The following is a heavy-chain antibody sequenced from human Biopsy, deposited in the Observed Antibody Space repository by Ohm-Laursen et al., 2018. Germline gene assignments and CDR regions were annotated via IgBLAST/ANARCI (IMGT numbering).Heavy chain of an antibody. CDR3: TKNTQWEGSGYLDAFHI. V-gene: IGHV3-30*18. CDR1: GFTFSSYG. D-gene: IGHD3-22*01. Sequence: SLRLSCAASGFTFSSYGMHWVRQAPGKGLEWVSLISNDGDIKYSADSMEGRFTISRDDGENSLYLQMNSLRPEDTALYYCTKNTQWEGSGYLDAFHIWGHGAMVTVSS. CDR2: ISNDGDIK. J-gene: IGHJ3*02.